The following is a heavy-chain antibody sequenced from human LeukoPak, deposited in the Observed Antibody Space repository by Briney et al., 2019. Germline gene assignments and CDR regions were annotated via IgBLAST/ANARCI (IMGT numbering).Heavy chain of an antibody. Sequence: ASVKVSCKASGYTFTSYYMHWVRQAPGQGLEWMGIINPSGGSTSYAQKFQGRVTITAAKSTSTAYMELSSLRSEDTAVYYCARTLGSGAGDHYYYYMDVWGKGTTVTVSS. J-gene: IGHJ6*03. CDR1: GYTFTSYY. D-gene: IGHD7-27*01. V-gene: IGHV1-46*01. CDR3: ARTLGSGAGDHYYYYMDV. CDR2: INPSGGST.